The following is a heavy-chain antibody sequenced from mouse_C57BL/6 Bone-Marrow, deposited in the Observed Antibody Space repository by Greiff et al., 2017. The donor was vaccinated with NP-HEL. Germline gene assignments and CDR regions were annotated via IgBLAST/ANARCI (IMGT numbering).Heavy chain of an antibody. CDR2: ISYSGST. CDR3: ARYKITTVPYWYFDV. J-gene: IGHJ1*03. V-gene: IGHV3-8*01. Sequence: DVKLQESGPGLAKPSQTLSLTCSVTGYSITSDYWNWIRKFPGNKLEYMGYISYSGSTYYNPSLKSRISITRDTSKNQYYLQLNSVTTEDTATYYCARYKITTVPYWYFDVWGTGTTVTVSS. D-gene: IGHD1-1*01. CDR1: GYSITSDY.